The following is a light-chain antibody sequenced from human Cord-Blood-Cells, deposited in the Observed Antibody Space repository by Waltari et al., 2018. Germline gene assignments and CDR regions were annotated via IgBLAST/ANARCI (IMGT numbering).Light chain of an antibody. Sequence: QSALTQPASVSGSPGQSITISCPGTSSDVGRYNLVSWDQQHPGKAPKLIIYEVSKRPSGVSNRFSGSKSGNTASLTISGLQAEDEADYYCCSYAGSSTYVFGTGTKVTVL. CDR2: EVS. CDR1: SSDVGRYNL. V-gene: IGLV2-23*02. J-gene: IGLJ1*01. CDR3: CSYAGSSTYV.